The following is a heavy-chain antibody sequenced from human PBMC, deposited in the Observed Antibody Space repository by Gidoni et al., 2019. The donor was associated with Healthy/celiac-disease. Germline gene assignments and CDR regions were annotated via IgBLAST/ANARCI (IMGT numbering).Heavy chain of an antibody. J-gene: IGHJ3*02. CDR2: IYYSGST. CDR3: ARRGRYSCYYDAFDI. D-gene: IGHD5-12*01. Sequence: QPQLQESGPGLVKSSETPSLTCTVPGGSISSSSHYWGWIRQPPGKGLEWIGSIYYSGSTYYNPSLKSRVTISVSTSKNQFSLKLSSVAAADTAVYYCARRGRYSCYYDAFDIWGQGTMVTVSS. V-gene: IGHV4-39*01. CDR1: GGSISSSSHY.